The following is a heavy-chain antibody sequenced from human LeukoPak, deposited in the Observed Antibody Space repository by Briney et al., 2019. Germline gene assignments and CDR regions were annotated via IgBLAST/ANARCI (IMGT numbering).Heavy chain of an antibody. D-gene: IGHD2-15*01. V-gene: IGHV3-23*01. J-gene: IGHJ4*02. CDR2: TSGSGGST. Sequence: GGSLRLSCAASGFTFSSYAMSWVRQAPGKGPEWVSATSGSGGSTYYADSVKGRFTISRDNSKNTLYLQMNSLRAEDTAVYYYAKDRITLFDYWGQGTLVTVSS. CDR1: GFTFSSYA. CDR3: AKDRITLFDY.